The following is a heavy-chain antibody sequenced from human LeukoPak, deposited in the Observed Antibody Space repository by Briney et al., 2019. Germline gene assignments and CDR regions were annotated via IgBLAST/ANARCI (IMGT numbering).Heavy chain of an antibody. CDR2: INHSGTT. CDR3: ARGPVKGVRFHY. CDR1: GGSFSGYY. V-gene: IGHV4-34*01. D-gene: IGHD3-10*01. J-gene: IGHJ4*02. Sequence: SETLSLTCAVYGGSFSGYYWSWIRQPPGKRLEWIGEINHSGTTNYNPSLKSRVTISVDTSKNQFSLKLSSVTAADTAVYYCARGPVKGVRFHYWGQGTLVTVSS.